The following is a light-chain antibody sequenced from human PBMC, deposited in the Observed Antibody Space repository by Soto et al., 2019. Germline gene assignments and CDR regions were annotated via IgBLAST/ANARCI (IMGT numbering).Light chain of an antibody. CDR1: QSVSNN. V-gene: IGKV3-15*01. CDR3: QQYNNWPPIT. J-gene: IGKJ5*01. CDR2: YAS. Sequence: EIMMTQSPATLSVSPGERATRSCRASQSVSNNIAWYQQKPGQAPRLLIYYASTRATGIPARFSGSGSGTEFTLTISSLQSEYFALYYCQQYNNWPPITFGQGTRLEIK.